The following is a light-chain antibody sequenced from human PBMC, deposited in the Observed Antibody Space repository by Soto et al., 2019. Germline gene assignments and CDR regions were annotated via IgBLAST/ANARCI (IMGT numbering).Light chain of an antibody. Sequence: DIQMTQSPSSLSASVGDRVTITCWASQYISNYLNWYQQRPGKAPKLLIYAASSLQSGVPSRFSGSRSGTDFTLTITSLQPEDFATYYCQQSYSTPYTFGQGTKVDIK. V-gene: IGKV1-39*01. CDR1: QYISNY. J-gene: IGKJ2*01. CDR3: QQSYSTPYT. CDR2: AAS.